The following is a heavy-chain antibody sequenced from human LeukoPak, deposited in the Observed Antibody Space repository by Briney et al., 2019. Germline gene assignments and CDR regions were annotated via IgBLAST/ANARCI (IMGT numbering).Heavy chain of an antibody. Sequence: ASVKVSCKASGYTFTAYYLHWVRQAPGQGLEWMGWISVYSGNTNYAQKFEDRVTMTTDTSTSTAYMELRSLRSDDTAVYYCASREPRIAAAYDYWGQGTLVTVSS. D-gene: IGHD6-13*01. CDR1: GYTFTAYY. J-gene: IGHJ4*02. CDR3: ASREPRIAAAYDY. V-gene: IGHV1-18*04. CDR2: ISVYSGNT.